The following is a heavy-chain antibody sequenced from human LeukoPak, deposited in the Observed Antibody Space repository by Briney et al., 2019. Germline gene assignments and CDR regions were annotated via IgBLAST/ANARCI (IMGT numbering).Heavy chain of an antibody. J-gene: IGHJ4*02. V-gene: IGHV4-39*01. D-gene: IGHD1-7*01. CDR3: TRQGSLGTSGYDY. CDR1: GGSISSSSYY. CDR2: FYYSGST. Sequence: SETLSLTCTVSGGSISSSSYYWGWIRQPPGKGLEWIGSFYYSGSTYYNPSLKSRVTISVDTSKNQFSLKLSSVTAADTAVYYCTRQGSLGTSGYDYWGQGTLVTVSS.